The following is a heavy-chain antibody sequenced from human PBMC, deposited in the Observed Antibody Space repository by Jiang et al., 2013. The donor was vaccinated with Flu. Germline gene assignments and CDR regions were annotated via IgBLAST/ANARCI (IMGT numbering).Heavy chain of an antibody. CDR3: ARDPEGGIAAAGAGGSPPLYWYFDL. V-gene: IGHV1-69*04. D-gene: IGHD6-13*01. J-gene: IGHJ2*01. CDR1: GGTFSSYT. CDR2: IIPILGIA. Sequence: GAEVKKPGSSVKVSCKASGGTFSSYTISWVRQAPGQGLEWMGRIIPILGIANYAQKFQGRVTITADKSTSTAYMELSSLRSEDTAVYYCARDPEGGIAAAGAGGSPPLYWYFDLWGRGTLVTVSS.